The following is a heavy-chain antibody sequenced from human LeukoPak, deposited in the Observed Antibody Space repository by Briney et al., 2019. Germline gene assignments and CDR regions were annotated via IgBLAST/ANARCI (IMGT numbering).Heavy chain of an antibody. V-gene: IGHV4-59*01. CDR3: ARAGTGYGRPYYFDY. CDR1: GGSISSYY. Sequence: SETLSLTCTVSGGSISSYYWSWFRQPPGKGLEWIGYIYYSGSTDYNPSLKSRVTIPVDTSKNQFSLKLTSVTAADTAVYYCARAGTGYGRPYYFDYWGQGTLVTVSS. J-gene: IGHJ4*02. CDR2: IYYSGST. D-gene: IGHD5-18*01.